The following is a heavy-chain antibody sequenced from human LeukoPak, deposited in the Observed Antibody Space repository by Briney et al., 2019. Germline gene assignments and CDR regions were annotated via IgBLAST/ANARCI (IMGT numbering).Heavy chain of an antibody. Sequence: SVNVSCTASGGTFSSYTISWVRQAPGQGLEWMGRIIPILGIANYAQKFQGRVTITADKSTSTAYMELSSLRSEDTAVYYCASHCSGGSCYGFRFDPWGQGTLVTVSS. CDR2: IIPILGIA. J-gene: IGHJ5*02. CDR1: GGTFSSYT. CDR3: ASHCSGGSCYGFRFDP. D-gene: IGHD2-15*01. V-gene: IGHV1-69*02.